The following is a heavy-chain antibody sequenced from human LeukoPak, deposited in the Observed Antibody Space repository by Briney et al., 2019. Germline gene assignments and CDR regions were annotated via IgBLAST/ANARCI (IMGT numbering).Heavy chain of an antibody. CDR1: GFTFSNYG. Sequence: GGSLRLSCAASGFTFSNYGMHWVRQAPGKGLEWVSIISYDGNDRYYGDSVRGRFTISRDNAKNSLYLQMNSLRAEDTAVYYCARSRWYRAVNYFDYWGQGTLVTVSS. CDR3: ARSRWYRAVNYFDY. D-gene: IGHD6-13*01. CDR2: ISYDGNDR. V-gene: IGHV3-33*01. J-gene: IGHJ4*02.